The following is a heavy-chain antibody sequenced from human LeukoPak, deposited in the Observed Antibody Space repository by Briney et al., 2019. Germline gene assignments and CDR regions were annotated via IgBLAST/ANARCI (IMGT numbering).Heavy chain of an antibody. CDR1: GITFTNAW. CDR2: IYVDGST. J-gene: IGHJ4*02. V-gene: IGHV3-66*01. CDR3: ARDLATRQRTGLYDS. D-gene: IGHD3-16*02. Sequence: GGSLRLSCAASGITFTNAWMSWVRQAPGKGLQWVSVIYVDGSTYYADSVKGRITISRDNSRNTLYLQMNSLRAEDTAVYYCARDLATRQRTGLYDSWGQGALVTVSS.